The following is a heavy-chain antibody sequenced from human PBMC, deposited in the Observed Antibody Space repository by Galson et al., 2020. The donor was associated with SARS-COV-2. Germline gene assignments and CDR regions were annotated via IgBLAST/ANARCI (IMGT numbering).Heavy chain of an antibody. V-gene: IGHV3-7*01. CDR3: ARDLWGRHYDRSSGYYYDGGDL. CDR2: IKQDGSEK. J-gene: IGHJ2*01. Sequence: GESLKISCAASGFTFTNNWMSWVRQDPGKGLEWVANIKQDGSEKRYVKAVKGRFTISSDNAKNSLYLQMNSLRAEDTAVYYCARDLWGRHYDRSSGYYYDGGDLWGRGTLVTVSS. CDR1: GFTFTNNW. D-gene: IGHD3-22*01.